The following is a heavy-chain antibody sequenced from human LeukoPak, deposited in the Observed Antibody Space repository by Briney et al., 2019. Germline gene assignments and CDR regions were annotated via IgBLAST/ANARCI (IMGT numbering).Heavy chain of an antibody. J-gene: IGHJ4*02. D-gene: IGHD6-19*01. V-gene: IGHV3-53*01. CDR2: LYNGGGA. CDR3: ARRDTTGWFHHFDY. CDR1: GFTVSSYS. Sequence: PGGSLRLSCAAFGFTVSSYSMTWVRQAPGKGLEWVSILYNGGGANYADSVKGRFTISRDNSRNTLFLQMNSLRDEDTAVYYCARRDTTGWFHHFDYWGQGTLVTVSS.